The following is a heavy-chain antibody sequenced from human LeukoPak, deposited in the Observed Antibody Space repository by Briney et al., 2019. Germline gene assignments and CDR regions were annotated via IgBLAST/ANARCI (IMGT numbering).Heavy chain of an antibody. CDR1: GGSISGSGYY. Sequence: PSETLSLTCTVSGGSISGSGYYWSWIRQPPGKGLEWIGEINHSGSTNYNPSLKSRVTISVDTSKNQFSLKLSSVTAADTAVYYCAGQSRGSVATSNYWGQGTLVTVSS. CDR3: AGQSRGSVATSNY. J-gene: IGHJ4*02. V-gene: IGHV4-39*07. CDR2: INHSGST. D-gene: IGHD2-15*01.